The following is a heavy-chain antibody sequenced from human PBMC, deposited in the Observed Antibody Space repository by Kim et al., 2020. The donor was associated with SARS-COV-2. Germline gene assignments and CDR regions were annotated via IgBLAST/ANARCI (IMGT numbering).Heavy chain of an antibody. D-gene: IGHD6-19*01. V-gene: IGHV4-39*01. J-gene: IGHJ4*02. CDR3: ARLIPSGWYFDY. CDR1: GGSISSSSYY. Sequence: SETLSLTCTVSGGSISSSSYYWGWIRQSPGKGLEWVGSVYYNGNTYYNPSLKSRLTMSVDTSKNQFSLRMSSVTAADTAVYYSARLIPSGWYFDYWGQGTLVTVSS. CDR2: VYYNGNT.